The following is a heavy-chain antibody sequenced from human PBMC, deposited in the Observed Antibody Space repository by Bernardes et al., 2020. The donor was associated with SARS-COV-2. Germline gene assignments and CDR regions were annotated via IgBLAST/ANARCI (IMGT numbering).Heavy chain of an antibody. CDR2: ISSSSSTI. CDR1: GFTFSSYS. D-gene: IGHD2-8*02. V-gene: IGHV3-48*04. J-gene: IGHJ6*02. Sequence: SCKASGFTFSSYSMNWVRQAPGKGLEWVSYISSSSSTIYYADSVKGRFTISRDNAKNSLYLQMNSLRAEDTAVYYCARVELVYYYYGMDVWGQGTTVTVSS. CDR3: ARVELVYYYYGMDV.